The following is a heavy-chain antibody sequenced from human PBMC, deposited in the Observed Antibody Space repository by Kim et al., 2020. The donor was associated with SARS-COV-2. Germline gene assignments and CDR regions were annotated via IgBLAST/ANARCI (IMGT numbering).Heavy chain of an antibody. Sequence: ASVKVSCKASGYTFTSYDINWVRQATGQGLEWMGWMNPNSGNTGYAQKFQGRVTMTRNTSISTAYMELSSLRSEDTAVYYCARRRYDILTGYQNWYYYGMDVWGQGTTVTVSS. J-gene: IGHJ6*02. CDR1: GYTFTSYD. CDR2: MNPNSGNT. D-gene: IGHD3-9*01. V-gene: IGHV1-8*01. CDR3: ARRRYDILTGYQNWYYYGMDV.